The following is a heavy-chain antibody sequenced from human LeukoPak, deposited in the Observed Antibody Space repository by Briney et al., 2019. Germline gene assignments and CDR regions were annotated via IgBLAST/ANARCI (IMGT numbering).Heavy chain of an antibody. J-gene: IGHJ6*02. V-gene: IGHV4-59*08. D-gene: IGHD2-2*01. Sequence: PSETLSLTCTVSGGSISSYYWSWIRQPPGKGLEWIGYIYYSGSTNYNPSLKSRVTISVDASKNQFSLKLSSVTAADTAVYYCARSNEYPNYYYGMDVWGQGTTVTVSS. CDR2: IYYSGST. CDR3: ARSNEYPNYYYGMDV. CDR1: GGSISSYY.